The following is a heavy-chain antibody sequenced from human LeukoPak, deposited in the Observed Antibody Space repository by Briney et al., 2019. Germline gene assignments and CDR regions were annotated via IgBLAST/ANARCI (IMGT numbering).Heavy chain of an antibody. D-gene: IGHD5-12*01. CDR2: INHSGST. CDR3: ARGYIYSGYGN. J-gene: IGHJ4*02. Sequence: PSETLSLTCAVYGGSFSGYYWSWIRQPPGKGLEWIGEINHSGSTNYNPSLESRVTISVDTSKNQSSLKLSSVTAADTAVYYCARGYIYSGYGNWGQGTLVTVSS. CDR1: GGSFSGYY. V-gene: IGHV4-34*01.